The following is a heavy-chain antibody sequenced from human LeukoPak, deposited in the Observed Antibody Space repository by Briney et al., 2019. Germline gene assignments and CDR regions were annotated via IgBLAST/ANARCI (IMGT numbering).Heavy chain of an antibody. D-gene: IGHD4-17*01. V-gene: IGHV3-74*01. CDR3: ARVGRDGATVTTYLY. CDR1: GFTFSSYW. J-gene: IGHJ4*02. Sequence: GGSLRLSCAASGFTFSSYWMHWVRQAPGKGLVWVSRINSDGSSTSYADSVKGRFTISRDNAKNTLYLQMNSLRAEDTAVYYCARVGRDGATVTTYLYWGQGILVTVSS. CDR2: INSDGSST.